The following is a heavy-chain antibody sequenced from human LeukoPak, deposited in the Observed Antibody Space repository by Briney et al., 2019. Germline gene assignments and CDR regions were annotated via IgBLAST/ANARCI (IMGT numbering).Heavy chain of an antibody. CDR3: AKEAASYDFWSGYAHFDY. D-gene: IGHD3-3*01. J-gene: IGHJ4*02. V-gene: IGHV3-30*02. CDR2: IRYDGSNK. CDR1: GFTFSSYG. Sequence: PGGSLRLSCAASGFTFSSYGMHWVRQAPGKGLEWVAFIRYDGSNKYYADSVKGRFTISRDNFKNTLYLQMNSLKAEDTAVYYCAKEAASYDFWSGYAHFDYWGQGTLVTVSS.